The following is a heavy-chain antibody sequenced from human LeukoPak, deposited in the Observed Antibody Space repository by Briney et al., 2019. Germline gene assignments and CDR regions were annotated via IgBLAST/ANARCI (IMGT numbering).Heavy chain of an antibody. V-gene: IGHV3-23*01. CDR1: VFAFSNFA. CDR2: MSGRGYYT. Sequence: TGGSLRLSCAASVFAFSNFAMSWVRQAPGKGLEWVSAMSGRGYYTYYVESVKGRFTISRDNSKNTLYLHMNSLRADDTAVYYCAKKEGQRLYDYCMDVWGRGTTVSVSS. CDR3: AKKEGQRLYDYCMDV. J-gene: IGHJ6*03.